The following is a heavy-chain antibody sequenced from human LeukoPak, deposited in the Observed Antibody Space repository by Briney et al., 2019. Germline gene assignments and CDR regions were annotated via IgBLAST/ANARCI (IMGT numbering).Heavy chain of an antibody. Sequence: SETLSLTCTVSVDPMSGSHGSWMRQPPGKALEGLAHRYNCGGPNYNRARKGRVTISIDTAQDQFSLALGSLTTPGPAIDLSARGIESYGDYGYWRQAILVTVSS. CDR1: VDPMSGSH. J-gene: IGHJ4*02. V-gene: IGHV4-59*01. CDR2: RYNCGGP. D-gene: IGHD4-17*01. CDR3: ARGIESYGDYGY.